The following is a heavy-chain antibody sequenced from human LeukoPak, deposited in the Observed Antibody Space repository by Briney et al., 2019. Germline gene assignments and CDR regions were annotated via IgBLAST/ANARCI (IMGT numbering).Heavy chain of an antibody. D-gene: IGHD2-15*01. V-gene: IGHV3-21*01. CDR2: ISSSSSYI. J-gene: IGHJ4*02. CDR3: ARVVVAATLDY. Sequence: GGSLRLSCAASGFTFSSYSMNWIRQAPGKGLEWVSSISSSSSYIYYADSVNGRFTISRDNAKNSLYLQMNSLRAEDTAVYYCARVVVAATLDYWGQGTLVTVSS. CDR1: GFTFSSYS.